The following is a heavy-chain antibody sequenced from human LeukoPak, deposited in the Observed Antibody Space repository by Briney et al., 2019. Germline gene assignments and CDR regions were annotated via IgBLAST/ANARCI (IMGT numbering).Heavy chain of an antibody. CDR1: GFTFSSYG. J-gene: IGHJ4*02. CDR3: AKDRVVYYYDSSGIDY. V-gene: IGHV3-33*06. Sequence: PGRSLRLSCAASGFTFSSYGMHWVRQAPGKGLELVAVIWYDGSNKYYADSVKGRFTISRDNSKNTLYLQMNSLRAEDTAVYYCAKDRVVYYYDSSGIDYWGQGTLVTVSS. D-gene: IGHD3-22*01. CDR2: IWYDGSNK.